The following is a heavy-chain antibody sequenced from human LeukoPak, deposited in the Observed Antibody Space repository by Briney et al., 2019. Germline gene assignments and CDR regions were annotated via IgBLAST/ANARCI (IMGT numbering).Heavy chain of an antibody. Sequence: SETLSLTCAVSDYSISNAYYWGWIRQPPGKGLEWIGSISHGGSTHYNASLKSRVTIPLEASKNQFSLRLSSVTAADTAVYYCARQADVPSSIGYFDFWGQGAPVTVSS. J-gene: IGHJ4*02. CDR1: DYSISNAYY. CDR3: ARQADVPSSIGYFDF. D-gene: IGHD2/OR15-2a*01. CDR2: ISHGGST. V-gene: IGHV4-38-2*01.